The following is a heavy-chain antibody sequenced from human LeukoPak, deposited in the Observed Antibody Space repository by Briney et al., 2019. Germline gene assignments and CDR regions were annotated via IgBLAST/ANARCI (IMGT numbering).Heavy chain of an antibody. CDR2: IFHSGST. CDR1: VGSIRSQNS. CDR3: AKGDIPSWVDT. J-gene: IGHJ5*02. V-gene: IGHV4-4*02. D-gene: IGHD2-2*02. Sequence: SETLSLTCALCVGSIRSQNSWSWVGQPPGKGLEWIGEIFHSGSTHYNPSPKSRVTISVDKSKNQFSLNLSSVTAADTAVYYCAKGDIPSWVDTWGQGSLLTDSS.